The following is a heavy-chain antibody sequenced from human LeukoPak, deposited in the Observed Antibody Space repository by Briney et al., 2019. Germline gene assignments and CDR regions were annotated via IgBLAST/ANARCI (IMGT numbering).Heavy chain of an antibody. CDR3: AKDLSDILTGLYYFDY. Sequence: GGSLRLSCAASGFTFSSYAMHWVRQAPGKGLEWVAVISYDGSNKYYADSVKGRFTISRDNSKNTLYLQMNSLRAEDTAVYYCAKDLSDILTGLYYFDYWGQGTLVTVSS. CDR2: ISYDGSNK. J-gene: IGHJ4*02. D-gene: IGHD3-9*01. CDR1: GFTFSSYA. V-gene: IGHV3-30-3*01.